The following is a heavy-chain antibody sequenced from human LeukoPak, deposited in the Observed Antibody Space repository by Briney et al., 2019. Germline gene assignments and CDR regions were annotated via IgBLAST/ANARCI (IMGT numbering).Heavy chain of an antibody. J-gene: IGHJ4*02. CDR3: ASGPTYGDYLFY. Sequence: SETLSLTCTVSGGSISSYYWSWIRQPAGKGLGWIGRIYTSGSTNYNPSLKSRVTMSVDTSKNQFSLKLSSVTAADTAVYYCASGPTYGDYLFYWGQGTLVTVSS. CDR1: GGSISSYY. D-gene: IGHD4-17*01. V-gene: IGHV4-4*07. CDR2: IYTSGST.